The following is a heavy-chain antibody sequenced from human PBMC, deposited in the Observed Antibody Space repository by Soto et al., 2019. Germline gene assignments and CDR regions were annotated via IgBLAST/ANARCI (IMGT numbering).Heavy chain of an antibody. CDR3: ATRSPAFDF. CDR2: ISTSKGNT. J-gene: IGHJ4*02. V-gene: IGHV1-18*01. CDR1: GYTFTSYG. Sequence: QVQLVQSGPEVKKPGASVKVSCKTSGYTFTSYGIAWVRQAPGQGLEWMGWISTSKGNTNYAQKFRGRVTMTTDTPTSTAYMELRSLRSDDTAVYYCATRSPAFDFWGQGTLVTVSS.